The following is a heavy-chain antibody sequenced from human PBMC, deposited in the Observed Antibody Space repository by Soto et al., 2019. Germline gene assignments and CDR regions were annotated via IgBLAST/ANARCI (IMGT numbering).Heavy chain of an antibody. D-gene: IGHD2-15*01. V-gene: IGHV3-23*01. CDR3: AKTGYCSGGRCYGSN. J-gene: IGHJ4*02. CDR2: ISGSGSST. Sequence: GGSLRLSCAASGFIFSSYVTSWLRQAPGKGLEWVSDISGSGSSTYYADSVKGRFTISRDTSKNTLLLQMNSLRAEDTAVYYCAKTGYCSGGRCYGSNWGQGTLVTVSS. CDR1: GFIFSSYV.